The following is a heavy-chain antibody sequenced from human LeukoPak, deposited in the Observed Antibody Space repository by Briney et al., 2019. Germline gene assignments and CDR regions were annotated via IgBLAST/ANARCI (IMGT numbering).Heavy chain of an antibody. CDR1: GFTFSSYA. CDR2: ISGSGGST. Sequence: GGSLRPSCAASGFTFSSYAMSWVRQAPGKGLEWVSAISGSGGSTYYADSVKGRFTIPRDNSKNTPYLQMNSLRAEDTAVYYCAKVRSGSANWALRIFDNWGQGTLVTVSS. CDR3: AKVRSGSANWALRIFDN. J-gene: IGHJ4*02. V-gene: IGHV3-23*01. D-gene: IGHD1-1*01.